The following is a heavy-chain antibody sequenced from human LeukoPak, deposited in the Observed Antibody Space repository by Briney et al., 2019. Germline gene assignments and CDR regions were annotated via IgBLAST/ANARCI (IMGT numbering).Heavy chain of an antibody. D-gene: IGHD5-12*01. Sequence: SVKVSCKASGGTFSSYAISWVRQAPGQGLEWMGGIIPIFGTANYAQKFQGRVTITTDESTSTAYMELSSLRSADTAVYYCARDHPDHSGYDHLAFDIWGQGTMVTVSS. CDR1: GGTFSSYA. CDR3: ARDHPDHSGYDHLAFDI. V-gene: IGHV1-69*05. J-gene: IGHJ3*02. CDR2: IIPIFGTA.